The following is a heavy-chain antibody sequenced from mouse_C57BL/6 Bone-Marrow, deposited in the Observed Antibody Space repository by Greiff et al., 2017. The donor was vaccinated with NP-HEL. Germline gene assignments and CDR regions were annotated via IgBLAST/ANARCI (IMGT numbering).Heavy chain of an antibody. CDR3: ARTPDYYGSSYGAMDY. CDR2: IWSDGST. Sequence: VKLVESGPGLVAPSQSLSITCTVSGFSLTSYGVHWVRQPPGKGLEWLVVIWSDGSTTYNSALKSRLSISKDNSKSQVFLKMNSLQTDDTAMYYCARTPDYYGSSYGAMDYWGQGTSVTVSS. CDR1: GFSLTSYG. J-gene: IGHJ4*01. V-gene: IGHV2-6*03. D-gene: IGHD1-1*01.